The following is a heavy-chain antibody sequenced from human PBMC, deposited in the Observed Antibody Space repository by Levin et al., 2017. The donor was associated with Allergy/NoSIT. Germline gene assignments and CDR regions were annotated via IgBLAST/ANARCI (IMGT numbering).Heavy chain of an antibody. CDR2: IYHSGST. D-gene: IGHD2-15*01. CDR3: SRGVVVVVAATVMYYYYYMDG. Sequence: TSETLSLTCAVSGGSISSSYWWCWVRPPPGKGLEWIGEIYHSGSTNYNPSLKSRVTISVDKSKNQFSLKLSSVTAADTAVYYCSRGVVVVVAATVMYYYYYMDGWGKGTTVTVAS. V-gene: IGHV4-4*02. CDR1: GGSISSSYW. J-gene: IGHJ6*03.